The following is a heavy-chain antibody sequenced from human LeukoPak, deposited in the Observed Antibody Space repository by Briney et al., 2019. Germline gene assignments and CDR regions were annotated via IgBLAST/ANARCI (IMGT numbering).Heavy chain of an antibody. V-gene: IGHV1-3*01. Sequence: ASVKVSCKASGYTFTNFAIHWVRQAPGQRLEWMGWISAGSGNTKYSQKLQGRVTITRDTSASTAYMELSSPRSEDTAVYYCARDRRTSQSPLFWNYWGQGTLVTVSS. CDR2: ISAGSGNT. CDR3: ARDRRTSQSPLFWNY. J-gene: IGHJ4*02. CDR1: GYTFTNFA. D-gene: IGHD3-3*01.